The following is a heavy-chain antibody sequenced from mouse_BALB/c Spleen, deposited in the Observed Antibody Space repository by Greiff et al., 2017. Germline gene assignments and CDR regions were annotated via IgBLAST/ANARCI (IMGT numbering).Heavy chain of an antibody. V-gene: IGHV5-4*02. CDR3: ARHPSVLRPHYYAMDY. CDR2: ISDGGSYT. J-gene: IGHJ4*01. Sequence: EVQLVESGGGLVKPGGSLKLSCAASGFTFSDYYMYWVRQTPEKRLEWVATISDGGSYTYYPDSVKGRFTISRDNAKNNLYLQMSSLKSEDTAMYDCARHPSVLRPHYYAMDYWGQGTSVTVSS. D-gene: IGHD1-2*01. CDR1: GFTFSDYY.